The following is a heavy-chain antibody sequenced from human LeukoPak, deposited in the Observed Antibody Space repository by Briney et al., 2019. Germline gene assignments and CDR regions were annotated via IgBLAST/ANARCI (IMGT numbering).Heavy chain of an antibody. CDR2: IYISGDT. Sequence: SETLSLTCTVSGGSISSHYWSWIRQPAGKGLEWIGRIYISGDTDYNPSLKSRVTMSVDTSKNQFFLKLSSVTAADTAVYYCARDQRAYYLMDVWGKGTTVTVSS. CDR3: ARDQRAYYLMDV. V-gene: IGHV4-4*07. CDR1: GGSISSHY. J-gene: IGHJ6*03.